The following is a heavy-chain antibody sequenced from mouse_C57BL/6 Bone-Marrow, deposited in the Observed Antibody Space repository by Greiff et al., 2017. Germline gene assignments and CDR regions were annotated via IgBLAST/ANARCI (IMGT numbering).Heavy chain of an antibody. D-gene: IGHD2-3*01. CDR2: ISNLAYSI. CDR1: GFTFSDYG. J-gene: IGHJ2*01. Sequence: EVKLMESGGGLVQPGGSLKLSCAASGFTFSDYGMAWVRQAPRKGPEWVAFISNLAYSIYYADTVTGRFTISRENAKNTLYLEMSSLRSEDTAMYYCARRGADGYYDYWGQGTTLTVSS. V-gene: IGHV5-15*01. CDR3: ARRGADGYYDY.